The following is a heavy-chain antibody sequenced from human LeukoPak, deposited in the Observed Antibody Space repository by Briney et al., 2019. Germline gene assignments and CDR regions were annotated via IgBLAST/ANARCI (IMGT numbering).Heavy chain of an antibody. CDR1: GFTFDDYA. V-gene: IGHV3-9*01. CDR2: ISWNSGSI. J-gene: IGHJ4*02. CDR3: AKSLSRYCSGGSCYLGFDY. D-gene: IGHD2-15*01. Sequence: SLRLSCAASGFTFDDYAMHWVRQAPGKGLEWVSGISWNSGSIGYADSVKGRFTISRDNAKNSLYLQMNSLRAEDTALYYCAKSLSRYCSGGSCYLGFDYWGQGTLVTVSS.